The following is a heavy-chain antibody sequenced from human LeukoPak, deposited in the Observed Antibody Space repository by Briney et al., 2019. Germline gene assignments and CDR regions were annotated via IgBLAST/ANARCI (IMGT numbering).Heavy chain of an antibody. Sequence: PGGSLRLSCAASGFIFSDHYMDWVRQAPGKGLEWVSSISSSSSYIYYADSVKGRFTISRDNAKNSLYLQMNSLRAEDTAVYYCARVGGTTWDYWGQGTLVTVSS. CDR3: ARVGGTTWDY. V-gene: IGHV3-21*01. CDR1: GFIFSDHY. CDR2: ISSSSSYI. D-gene: IGHD1-26*01. J-gene: IGHJ4*02.